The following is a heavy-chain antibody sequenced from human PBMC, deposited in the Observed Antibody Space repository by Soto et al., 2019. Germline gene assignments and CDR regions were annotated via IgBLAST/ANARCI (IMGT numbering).Heavy chain of an antibody. Sequence: PGESLKISCAVSGCTFSNYGMSWVRQAPGKGLEWVSVIYSGGTTYYADSVKGRFTISRDNSKNTLYLQMNSLRAEDTAVYYCARNGDSSDYRGWFDPWGQGTLVTVSS. CDR3: ARNGDSSDYRGWFDP. CDR1: GCTFSNYG. J-gene: IGHJ5*02. CDR2: IYSGGTT. V-gene: IGHV3-66*01. D-gene: IGHD3-22*01.